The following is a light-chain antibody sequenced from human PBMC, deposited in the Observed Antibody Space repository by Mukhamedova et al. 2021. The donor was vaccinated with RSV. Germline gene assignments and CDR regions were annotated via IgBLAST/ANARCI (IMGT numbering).Light chain of an antibody. J-gene: IGLJ2*01. Sequence: VTISCTGTSSDVGGYNYVSWYQQHPRKAPKLMIYEVTKRPSGVPDRFSGSKSGNTASLTVSGLQAEDEADYYCSSYAGSNNLIFG. CDR3: SSYAGSNNLI. CDR1: SSDVGGYNY. CDR2: EVT. V-gene: IGLV2-8*01.